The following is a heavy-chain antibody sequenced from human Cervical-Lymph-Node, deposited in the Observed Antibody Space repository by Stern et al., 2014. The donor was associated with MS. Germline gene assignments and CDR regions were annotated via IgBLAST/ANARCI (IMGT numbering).Heavy chain of an antibody. CDR2: TYYRSKWYT. Sequence: QVQLQQSGPGLVKPSHTLSLTCAISGDSVSSNSATWNWIRQSPSRGLEWLGRTYYRSKWYTDHAVSVDSRVTINPDTSKNQFSLQLRSVTPEDTAVYYCTRGYYMDVWGQGTTVTVS. V-gene: IGHV6-1*01. CDR3: TRGYYMDV. CDR1: GDSVSSNSAT. D-gene: IGHD3-10*01. J-gene: IGHJ6*02.